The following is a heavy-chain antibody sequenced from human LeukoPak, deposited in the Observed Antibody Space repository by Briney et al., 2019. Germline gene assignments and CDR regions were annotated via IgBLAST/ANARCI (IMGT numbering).Heavy chain of an antibody. CDR1: GGSISSYY. J-gene: IGHJ4*02. V-gene: IGHV4-59*01. CDR3: ARGRSSSIRGYFDY. Sequence: KPSETLSLTCTVSGGSISSYYWSWIRQPPGKGLEWIGYIYYSGSTNYNPSLKSRVTISVDTSKNQFSLKLSSVTAADTAVYYCARGRSSSIRGYFDYWGQGTLVTVSS. D-gene: IGHD6-13*01. CDR2: IYYSGST.